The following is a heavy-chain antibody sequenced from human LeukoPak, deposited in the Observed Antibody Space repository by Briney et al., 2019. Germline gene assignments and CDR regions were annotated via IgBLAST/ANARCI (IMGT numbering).Heavy chain of an antibody. CDR1: GFTFSSYA. V-gene: IGHV3-64*01. CDR3: ARGGLGYYGSGSPGDV. Sequence: GGSLRLSCAASGFTFSSYAMHWVRQAPGKGLEYVSAISSNGGSTYYANSVKGRFTISRDNSKNTLYLQMGSLRAEDMAVYYCARGGLGYYGSGSPGDVWDKGTTVTVSS. D-gene: IGHD3-10*01. J-gene: IGHJ6*04. CDR2: ISSNGGST.